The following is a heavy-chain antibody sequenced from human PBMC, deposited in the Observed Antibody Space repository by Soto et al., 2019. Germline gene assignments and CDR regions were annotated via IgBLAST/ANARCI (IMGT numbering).Heavy chain of an antibody. CDR2: ISYDGSNK. CDR3: AMGESSGWYYYYGMDV. Sequence: GGSLRLSCAASGFTFSSYGMHWVRQAPGKGLEWVAVISYDGSNKYYADSVKGRFTISRDNSKNTLYLQMNSLRAEDTAVYYCAMGESSGWYYYYGMDVWGQGTTVTVSS. D-gene: IGHD6-19*01. J-gene: IGHJ6*02. CDR1: GFTFSSYG. V-gene: IGHV3-30*03.